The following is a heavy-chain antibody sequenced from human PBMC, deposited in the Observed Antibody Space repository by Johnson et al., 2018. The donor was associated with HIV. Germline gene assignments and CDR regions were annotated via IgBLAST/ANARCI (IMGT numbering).Heavy chain of an antibody. CDR1: GFTFSSYW. Sequence: QVQLVESGGGLVQPGGSLRLSCAASGFTFSSYWMHWVRQAPGKGLVWVAFIRYDGSNKYYADSVKGRFTISRDNSKNTRYLQMNSLRPEDTAVYYCARDRAIVVAYYAFDIWGQGTMVTVSS. V-gene: IGHV3-30*02. D-gene: IGHD3-22*01. CDR3: ARDRAIVVAYYAFDI. CDR2: IRYDGSNK. J-gene: IGHJ3*02.